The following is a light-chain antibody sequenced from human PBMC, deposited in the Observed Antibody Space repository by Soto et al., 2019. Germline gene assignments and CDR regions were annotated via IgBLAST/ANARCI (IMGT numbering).Light chain of an antibody. CDR3: CSYAGSYSWV. J-gene: IGLJ7*01. CDR1: SGDVGTYNY. CDR2: DVI. Sequence: QSVLTQPRSVSGSPGQSVTISCTGSSGDVGTYNYVSWYQQYPGKAPKLIIYDVIKRPSGVTDRFSGYKSGNTASLTISGLHAEDEADYYCCSYAGSYSWVFGGGTQLTVL. V-gene: IGLV2-11*01.